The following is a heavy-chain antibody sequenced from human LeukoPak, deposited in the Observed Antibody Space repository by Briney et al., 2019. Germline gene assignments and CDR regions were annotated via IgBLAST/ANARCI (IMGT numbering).Heavy chain of an antibody. D-gene: IGHD3-22*01. Sequence: SETLSLTCTVSGGSISTSNYYWGWIRQLPGKGLEWIGNIFYSGSTYYSPSLKSRVTISVDTSKNQFSLKLSSVTAADTAVYYCTRGSIAYYYMDVWGKGTTVTISS. CDR2: IFYSGST. J-gene: IGHJ6*03. V-gene: IGHV4-39*07. CDR3: TRGSIAYYYMDV. CDR1: GGSISTSNYY.